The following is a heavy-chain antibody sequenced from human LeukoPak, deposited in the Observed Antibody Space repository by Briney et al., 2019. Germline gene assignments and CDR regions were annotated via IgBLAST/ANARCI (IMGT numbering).Heavy chain of an antibody. V-gene: IGHV4-39*01. Sequence: SETLSLTCTVSGGSISGSNYYWGWIRQPSGKGLEWMGSIYYSGTTYYNPSLKSRVTISVDTSKNQFSLEVTSMTAADTAVYYCARHSSAARPNFDYWGQGTLVTVSS. D-gene: IGHD6-6*01. CDR2: IYYSGTT. CDR1: GGSISGSNYY. CDR3: ARHSSAARPNFDY. J-gene: IGHJ4*02.